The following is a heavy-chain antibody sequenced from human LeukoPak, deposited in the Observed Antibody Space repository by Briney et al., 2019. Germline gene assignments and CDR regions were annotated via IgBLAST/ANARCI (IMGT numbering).Heavy chain of an antibody. CDR3: ARHFSSGWSPSYYFDY. D-gene: IGHD6-19*01. CDR1: GGSISSYY. CDR2: IYYSGST. J-gene: IGHJ4*02. V-gene: IGHV4-59*08. Sequence: PSETLSLTCTVSGGSISSYYWSWIRKPPGKGLEWIGYIYYSGSTNYNPSLKSRVTISVDTSKNQFSLKLSSVTAADTAVYYCARHFSSGWSPSYYFDYWGQGTLVTVSS.